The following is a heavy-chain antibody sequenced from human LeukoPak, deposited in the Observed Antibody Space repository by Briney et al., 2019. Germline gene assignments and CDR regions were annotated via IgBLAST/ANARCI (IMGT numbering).Heavy chain of an antibody. J-gene: IGHJ4*02. CDR1: GFTFNLYA. Sequence: PGGSLRLSCAASGFTFNLYAMHWVRQAPGKGLEWVALMSYDGTNKYYTDSVKGRFTISRDNSKNTLYVQINNLRPEDTAVYYCARGDHYYDSSGFIDYWGQGTLVTVSS. CDR3: ARGDHYYDSSGFIDY. D-gene: IGHD3-22*01. V-gene: IGHV3-30*04. CDR2: MSYDGTNK.